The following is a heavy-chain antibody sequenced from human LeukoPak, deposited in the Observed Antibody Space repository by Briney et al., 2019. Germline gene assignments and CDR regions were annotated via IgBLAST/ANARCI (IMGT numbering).Heavy chain of an antibody. J-gene: IGHJ3*02. Sequence: GGSLRLSCAASGLTFSSYSMNWVRQAPGKGLEWVSCLSGTSSTTYYADSVKGRFTISRDNAKNSLYLQMNSLRAEDTAVYYCARDLSVTTLYIDAFDIWGQGTMVTVSS. V-gene: IGHV3-48*01. D-gene: IGHD4-17*01. CDR1: GLTFSSYS. CDR3: ARDLSVTTLYIDAFDI. CDR2: LSGTSSTT.